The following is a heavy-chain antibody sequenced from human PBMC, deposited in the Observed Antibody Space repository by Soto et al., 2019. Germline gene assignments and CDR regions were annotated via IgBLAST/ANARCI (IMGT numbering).Heavy chain of an antibody. CDR3: ARAPGGSSSFVDY. D-gene: IGHD6-6*01. CDR2: INAGNGNT. CDR1: GYTFTSYA. V-gene: IGHV1-3*05. Sequence: QVQLVQSGAEEKKPGASVKDSCKASGYTFTSYAMHWVRQAPGQRLEWMGWINAGNGNTKYSQKFQGRVTITRDTSASTAYMELSSLRSEDTAVYYCARAPGGSSSFVDYWGQGTLVTVSS. J-gene: IGHJ4*02.